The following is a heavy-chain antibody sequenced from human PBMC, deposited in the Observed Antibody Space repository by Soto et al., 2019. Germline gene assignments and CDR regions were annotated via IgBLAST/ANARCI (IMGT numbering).Heavy chain of an antibody. J-gene: IGHJ6*01. CDR3: ARAAYLHGLDV. D-gene: IGHD2-21*01. CDR2: SANERDRYIT. V-gene: IGHV3-72*01. CDR1: GYSFNGHY. Sequence: EVQLVESGGDLVQPGGSLRLSCAVSGYSFNGHYMDWVRQAPGKGLEWVARSANERDRYITDYAASVKGRFTISRHESENLLYLQRMGLTTEDTAVYYCARAAYLHGLDVWGQGTTVTVSS.